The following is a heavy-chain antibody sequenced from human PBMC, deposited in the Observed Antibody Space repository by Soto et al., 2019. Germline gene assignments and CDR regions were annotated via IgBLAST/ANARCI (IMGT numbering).Heavy chain of an antibody. CDR2: ISGSGGST. D-gene: IGHD3-22*01. Sequence: GGSLRLSCAASGFTFSSFAMSGVRQAPGKGLEWVSAISGSGGSTYYADSVKGRFTISRDNSKNTLYLQMNSLRAEDTAVYYCAKALYDSSGSNNYYYGMDVWGQGTTVTVSS. V-gene: IGHV3-23*01. CDR3: AKALYDSSGSNNYYYGMDV. J-gene: IGHJ6*02. CDR1: GFTFSSFA.